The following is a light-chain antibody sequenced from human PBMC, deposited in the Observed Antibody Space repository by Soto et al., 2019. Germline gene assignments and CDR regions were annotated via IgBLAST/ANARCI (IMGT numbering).Light chain of an antibody. CDR3: QQYRSWPPRT. V-gene: IGKV3D-15*01. Sequence: EILMTQSPTIPSVSPGERATLSCRASQSVSSNLAWYQQKPGQAPRLLIYGVYTRAPGIPARFSGSGSGTEFTLTISSLQSEDFAVYYCQQYRSWPPRTFGQGTEVEIK. CDR1: QSVSSN. CDR2: GVY. J-gene: IGKJ1*01.